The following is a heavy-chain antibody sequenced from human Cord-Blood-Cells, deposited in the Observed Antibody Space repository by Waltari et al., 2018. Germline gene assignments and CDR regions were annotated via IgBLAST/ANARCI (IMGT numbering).Heavy chain of an antibody. Sequence: QVQLVQSGAEVKKPGASVKVSCKASGYTFTGYYMHWVRQAPGQGLEWMGWINPNSGGTNYAQKFQGRVTMTRDTSISTAYMERSRLRSDDTAVYYCARGTYYYDSSGYYSGYFQHWGQGTLVTVSS. CDR3: ARGTYYYDSSGYYSGYFQH. CDR1: GYTFTGYY. D-gene: IGHD3-22*01. CDR2: INPNSGGT. J-gene: IGHJ1*01. V-gene: IGHV1-2*02.